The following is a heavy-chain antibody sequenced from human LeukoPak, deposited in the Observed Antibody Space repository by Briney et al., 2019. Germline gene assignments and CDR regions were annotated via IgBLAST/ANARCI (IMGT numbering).Heavy chain of an antibody. D-gene: IGHD4-17*01. CDR3: ARLGARQMLEY. Sequence: ASVKVSCKASGYTFTSYYMHWVRQAPGQGLEWMGIINPSGGSTSYAQKFQGRVTMTRDTSTSTVYMELNSLRAEDTAVYYCARLGARQMLEYWGQGTLVTVSS. CDR1: GYTFTSYY. J-gene: IGHJ4*02. V-gene: IGHV1-46*01. CDR2: INPSGGST.